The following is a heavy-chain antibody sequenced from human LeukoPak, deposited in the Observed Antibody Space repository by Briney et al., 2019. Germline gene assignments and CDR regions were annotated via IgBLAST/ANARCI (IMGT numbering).Heavy chain of an antibody. D-gene: IGHD2-21*01. V-gene: IGHV3-23*01. CDR3: ARDRRFPDDVFDI. Sequence: GGSLRLSCAAAGFSFSSYAMSWVRQAPGKGLEWASYITASDGRTWYPDSVKGRLTISRDNSKNMLYLQMNSLRAEDTAVYYCARDRRFPDDVFDIWGQGTMVTVSS. CDR1: GFSFSSYA. CDR2: ITASDGRT. J-gene: IGHJ3*02.